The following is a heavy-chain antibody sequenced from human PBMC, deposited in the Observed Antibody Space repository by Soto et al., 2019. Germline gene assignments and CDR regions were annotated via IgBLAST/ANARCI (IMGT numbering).Heavy chain of an antibody. CDR2: ISGSGGST. CDR1: GYTFSSYA. Sequence: EVQLLESGGGLVQPGGSLRLSCAASGYTFSSYAMSWVRQAPGKGLGWVSAISGSGGSTYYADSVKGRFTISRDNSKNTLYQQMTGQIAEDRAVYYSANEIIVVVPAMVIWGQGTTVTVSS. J-gene: IGHJ6*02. D-gene: IGHD2-2*01. V-gene: IGHV3-23*01. CDR3: ANEIIVVVPAMVI.